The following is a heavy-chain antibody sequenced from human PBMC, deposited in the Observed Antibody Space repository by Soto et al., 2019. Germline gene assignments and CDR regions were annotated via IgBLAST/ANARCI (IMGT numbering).Heavy chain of an antibody. V-gene: IGHV4-34*01. D-gene: IGHD6-19*01. CDR3: ARTVLSGYSSGWFRPYYFDY. Sequence: PSETLSLTCAVYGGSFSGYYWSWIRQPPGKGLEWIGEINHSGSTNYNPSLKSRVTISVDTSKNQFSLKLSSVTAADTAVYYCARTVLSGYSSGWFRPYYFDYWGQGTLVTVSS. CDR1: GGSFSGYY. J-gene: IGHJ4*02. CDR2: INHSGST.